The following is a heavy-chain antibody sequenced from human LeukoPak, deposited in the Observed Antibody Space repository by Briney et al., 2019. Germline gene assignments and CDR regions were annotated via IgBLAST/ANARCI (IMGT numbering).Heavy chain of an antibody. Sequence: SETLSLTCAVSGESFSGYFWTWIRQPPGKGLEWIGRIYSSGDTNYNPSLKSRVTMSVDTSKNQFSLRLSSLTAADTAVYYCARDVGSGGGTFPTYHFDFWGQGTLVTVSS. V-gene: IGHV4-4*07. J-gene: IGHJ4*02. CDR2: IYSSGDT. CDR1: GESFSGYF. D-gene: IGHD3-10*01. CDR3: ARDVGSGGGTFPTYHFDF.